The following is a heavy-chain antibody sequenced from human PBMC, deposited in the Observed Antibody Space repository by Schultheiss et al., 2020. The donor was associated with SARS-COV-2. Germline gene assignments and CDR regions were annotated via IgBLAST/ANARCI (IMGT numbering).Heavy chain of an antibody. V-gene: IGHV3-23*01. CDR1: GFTFSGHA. D-gene: IGHD5-24*01. CDR2: ISGSGGDT. Sequence: GGSLRLSCAASGFTFSGHAMTWVRQAPGKGLEWVSGISGSGGDTYYPYSVKGRFTISRDNFKNTLYLQMNNLRAEDTAIYYCARGQWGGEQMATTILDYWSQGTLVTVSS. CDR3: ARGQWGGEQMATTILDY. J-gene: IGHJ4*02.